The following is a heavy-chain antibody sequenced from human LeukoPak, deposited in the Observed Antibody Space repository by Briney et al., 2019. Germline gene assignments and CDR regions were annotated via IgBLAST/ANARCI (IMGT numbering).Heavy chain of an antibody. D-gene: IGHD5-24*01. CDR1: GYTFTTYG. V-gene: IGHV1-18*01. Sequence: ASVKVSCKASGYTFTTYGIGWVRQAPGQGLEWMGWISAYNGNTNYAQKLQGRVTMTTDTSTSTAYMELMSLRSDDTAVYYCARDRATDREQNWFDPWGQGTLVTVSS. CDR2: ISAYNGNT. CDR3: ARDRATDREQNWFDP. J-gene: IGHJ5*02.